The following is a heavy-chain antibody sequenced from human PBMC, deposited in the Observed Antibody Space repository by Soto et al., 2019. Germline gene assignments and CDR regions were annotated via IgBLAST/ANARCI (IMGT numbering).Heavy chain of an antibody. Sequence: ASVKVSCKASGYTFTSYAMHLVRQAPGQRLEWMGWINAGNGNTKYSQKFQGRVTITRDTSASTAYMELSSLRSEDTAVYYCARVILRPKSGYYFDYWGQGTLVTVSS. CDR1: GYTFTSYA. CDR2: INAGNGNT. J-gene: IGHJ4*02. CDR3: ARVILRPKSGYYFDY. D-gene: IGHD2-15*01. V-gene: IGHV1-3*01.